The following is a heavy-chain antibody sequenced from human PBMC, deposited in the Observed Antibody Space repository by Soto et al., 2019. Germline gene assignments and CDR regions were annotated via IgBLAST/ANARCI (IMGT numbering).Heavy chain of an antibody. V-gene: IGHV1-8*01. Sequence: ASVKVSCKASGYTFTSYDINWVRQATGQGLEWMGWMNPNSGNTGYAQKFQGRVTMTGNTSISTAYMELSSLRSEDTAVYYCARGVRSRIMITFGGVILYYFDYWGQGTLVTVSS. CDR3: ARGVRSRIMITFGGVILYYFDY. D-gene: IGHD3-16*02. CDR1: GYTFTSYD. J-gene: IGHJ4*02. CDR2: MNPNSGNT.